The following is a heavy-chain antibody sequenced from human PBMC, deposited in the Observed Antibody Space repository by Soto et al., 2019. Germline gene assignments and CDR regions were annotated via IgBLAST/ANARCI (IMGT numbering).Heavy chain of an antibody. Sequence: VQLVESGGGLVQPGGSLRLSCAASGFTFTSYWMHWVRQVPGKGPVWVSRINSDGSSTDYADSVKGRFTISRDNAKNTLYLQMNSLRVEDTAVYYCATSRYSGNYFDYWGQGTPVTVSS. CDR1: GFTFTSYW. D-gene: IGHD1-26*01. CDR2: INSDGSST. J-gene: IGHJ4*02. V-gene: IGHV3-74*01. CDR3: ATSRYSGNYFDY.